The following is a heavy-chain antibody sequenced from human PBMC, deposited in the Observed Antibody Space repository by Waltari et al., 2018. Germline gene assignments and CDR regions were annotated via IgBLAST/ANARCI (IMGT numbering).Heavy chain of an antibody. V-gene: IGHV4-59*01. D-gene: IGHD4-17*01. Sequence: QVQLQESGPGLVKPSEPLSLTCTVSGGSLSSYYWSWIRQPPGKGLEWIGYIYYSGSTNYNPSLKSRVTISVDTSKNQFSLKLSSVTAADTAVYYCAREGTTTVTYGMDVWGQGTTVTVSS. J-gene: IGHJ6*02. CDR2: IYYSGST. CDR1: GGSLSSYY. CDR3: AREGTTTVTYGMDV.